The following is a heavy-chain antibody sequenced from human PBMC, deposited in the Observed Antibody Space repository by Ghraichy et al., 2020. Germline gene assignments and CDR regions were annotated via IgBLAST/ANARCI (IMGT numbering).Heavy chain of an antibody. CDR1: GFTFGNYA. D-gene: IGHD3-10*01. J-gene: IGHJ6*02. Sequence: LSLTCAASGFTFGNYAMNWVCQAPGRGLEWVSTISSSGVSTYYADSVKGRFTISRDNSKNTLYLQMNSLRAEDTAVFYCAKNPRSGTTRYDYYGVDVWGQGTTVTVAS. CDR3: AKNPRSGTTRYDYYGVDV. CDR2: ISSSGVST. V-gene: IGHV3-23*01.